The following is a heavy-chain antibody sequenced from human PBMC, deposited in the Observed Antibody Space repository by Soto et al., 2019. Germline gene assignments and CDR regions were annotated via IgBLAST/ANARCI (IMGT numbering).Heavy chain of an antibody. D-gene: IGHD2-21*02. Sequence: SETLSLTCIVSGESISSSSYYWGWIRQPPGKGLEWIGSIHYSGRTYYNPSFKSRVTISIDTSKNQFSLKLSSVTATDTAVYYCARQRTTVVTQAYFDHWGQGALVTVSS. J-gene: IGHJ4*02. CDR2: IHYSGRT. CDR1: GESISSSSYY. CDR3: ARQRTTVVTQAYFDH. V-gene: IGHV4-39*01.